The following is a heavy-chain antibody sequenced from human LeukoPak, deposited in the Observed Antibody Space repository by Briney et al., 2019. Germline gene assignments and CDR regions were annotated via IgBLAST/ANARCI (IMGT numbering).Heavy chain of an antibody. CDR2: INPSGGST. CDR1: GYTFTSYY. J-gene: IGHJ4*02. Sequence: ASVKVSCKASGYTFTSYYMHWVRQAPGQGLEWMGIINPSGGSTSYAQKFQGRVTMTRDMSTSTVYMELSSLRSEDTAVYYCAAARPGYYFDYWGQGTLVTVSS. V-gene: IGHV1-46*01. CDR3: AAARPGYYFDY. D-gene: IGHD6-6*01.